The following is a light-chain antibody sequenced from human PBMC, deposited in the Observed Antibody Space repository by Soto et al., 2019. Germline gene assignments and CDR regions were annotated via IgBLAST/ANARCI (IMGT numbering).Light chain of an antibody. CDR3: TVWDDSLRSRL. CDR2: RNN. CDR1: SSNIESNY. V-gene: IGLV1-47*01. J-gene: IGLJ2*01. Sequence: QPVLTQPPSASGTPGQRVTISCSGSSSNIESNYVYWYQQLPGTAPRLLIYRNNQRPSGVPDRFSGSKSGTSASLAISALRSEDEADYYCTVWDDSLRSRLFGGGTKVTVL.